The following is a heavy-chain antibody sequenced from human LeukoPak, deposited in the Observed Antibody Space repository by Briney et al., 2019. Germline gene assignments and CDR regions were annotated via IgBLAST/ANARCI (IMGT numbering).Heavy chain of an antibody. CDR1: GFIFSNYW. J-gene: IGHJ4*02. Sequence: GGSLRLSCVASGFIFSNYWMSWVRQAPGKGLEWVANIKNDGSEKYYVDSVKGRVTISRDNAKNSLYLQMNSLRAEDTAVYYCARGVGAINGWGQGTLVTVSS. V-gene: IGHV3-7*04. CDR3: ARGVGAING. D-gene: IGHD1-26*01. CDR2: IKNDGSEK.